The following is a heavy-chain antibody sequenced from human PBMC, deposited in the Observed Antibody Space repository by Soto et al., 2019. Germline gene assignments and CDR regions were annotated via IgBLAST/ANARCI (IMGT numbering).Heavy chain of an antibody. CDR2: ISGYNGNT. V-gene: IGHV1-18*01. CDR1: GYTFTSYG. J-gene: IGHJ6*02. CDR3: ARVQGPLWFGEFTFKGYYYYGMDV. D-gene: IGHD3-10*01. Sequence: QVQLVQSGAEVKKPGASVKVSCKASGYTFTSYGISWVGQAPGQGLEWMGWISGYNGNTNYAQKLQGRVTMTTDTSTSTAYMELRSLRSDDTAVYYCARVQGPLWFGEFTFKGYYYYGMDVWGQGTTVTVSS.